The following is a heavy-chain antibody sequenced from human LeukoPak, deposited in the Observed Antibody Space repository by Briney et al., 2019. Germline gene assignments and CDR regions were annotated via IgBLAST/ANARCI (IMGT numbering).Heavy chain of an antibody. J-gene: IGHJ5*02. CDR1: GFTLSSYA. Sequence: GGSLRLSCAASGFTLSSYAMHWVRQAPGKGLEWVALISYDGSSKYYADSVKGRFTTSRDNSKNTLYLQMNSLRAEDTAVYHCAKLPREYCSSTSCPNWFDAWGLGTLVTVSS. D-gene: IGHD2-2*01. CDR3: AKLPREYCSSTSCPNWFDA. V-gene: IGHV3-30-3*02. CDR2: ISYDGSSK.